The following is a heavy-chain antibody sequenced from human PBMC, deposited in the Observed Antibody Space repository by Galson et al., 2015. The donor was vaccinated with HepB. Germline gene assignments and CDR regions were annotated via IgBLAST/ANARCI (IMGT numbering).Heavy chain of an antibody. D-gene: IGHD3-22*01. V-gene: IGHV3-74*01. CDR2: INSDGSIT. J-gene: IGHJ5*02. Sequence: SLRLSCAASGFSISSYWMHWVRHAPGKGLIWVSRINSDGSITNYADSVKGRFTISRDNAKNTLFLQMNSLRAEDTAVYYCQVVTLSWGQGTLVTDSS. CDR1: GFSISSYW. CDR3: QVVTLS.